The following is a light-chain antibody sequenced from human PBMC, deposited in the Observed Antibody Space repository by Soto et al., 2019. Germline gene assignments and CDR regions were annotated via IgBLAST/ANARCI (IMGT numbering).Light chain of an antibody. J-gene: IGKJ4*01. CDR1: QSVSSN. CDR3: QQYATSPLT. V-gene: IGKV3-20*01. CDR2: GAS. Sequence: EIVMTQCPATLSVSPGERATLSCRASQSVSSNLAWYQQKPGQAPRLLIYGASSRATGIPDRFSGSGSGTDFTLTISRLEPEDFAVYYCQQYATSPLTVGGGTKVEIK.